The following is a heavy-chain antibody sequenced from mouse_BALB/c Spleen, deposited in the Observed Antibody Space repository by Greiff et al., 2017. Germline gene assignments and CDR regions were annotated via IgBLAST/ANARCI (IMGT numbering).Heavy chain of an antibody. Sequence: DVKLVESGPDLVKPSQSLSLTCTVTGYSITSGYSWDWIRQFPGNKLEWMGYIPYSGSTNYNPSLKSRISIARDTSTNQFCLQLSSVTAEDTATYYCAGEAGESFADWGQGTLVTVSA. CDR1: GYSITSGYS. CDR2: IPYSGST. CDR3: AGEAGESFAD. D-gene: IGHD2-13*01. J-gene: IGHJ3*01. V-gene: IGHV3-1*02.